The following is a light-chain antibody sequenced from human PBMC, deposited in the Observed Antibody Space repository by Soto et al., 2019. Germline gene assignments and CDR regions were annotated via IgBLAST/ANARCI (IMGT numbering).Light chain of an antibody. CDR3: KSYAGSNTYV. V-gene: IGLV2-11*01. Sequence: QSVLTQPRSVSGSPGQSVTFSCIGTSSDIGTYNFVSWYQQNPGKAPRLIIYEVVQRPSGVPDRFSGSKSGNTASLTVSGLQAADEADYFCKSYAGSNTYVFGSGTKVTVL. CDR1: SSDIGTYNF. CDR2: EVV. J-gene: IGLJ1*01.